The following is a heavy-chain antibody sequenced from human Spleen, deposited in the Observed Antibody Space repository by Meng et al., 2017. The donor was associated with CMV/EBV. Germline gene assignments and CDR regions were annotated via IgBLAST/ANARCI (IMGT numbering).Heavy chain of an antibody. J-gene: IGHJ2*01. CDR1: GGSISSSNYY. D-gene: IGHD3-22*01. CDR2: IYHSGST. CDR3: ARDDGYYDRYFDL. V-gene: IGHV4-39*07. Sequence: QPHLQESGPGLVNPSETLSLTCTVSGGSISSSNYYWDWIRQPPGKGLEWIGAIYHSGSTSYNPSLQSRVTMFVDTSKNQFSLKLSSVTAADTAVYYCARDDGYYDRYFDLWGRGTLVTVSS.